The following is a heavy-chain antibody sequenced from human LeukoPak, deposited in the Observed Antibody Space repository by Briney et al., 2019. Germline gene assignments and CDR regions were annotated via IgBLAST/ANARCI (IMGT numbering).Heavy chain of an antibody. CDR2: IYYSGTT. CDR1: GGSISHYY. Sequence: SETLSLTCTVSGGSISHYYWSWIRQSPGKGLEWIGYIYYSGTTNYNPSLKSRVTISVDTSRNQFSLNLNSVTAADTAVYYCARGGTLMTMVNWGQGTLVTVSS. D-gene: IGHD4/OR15-4a*01. CDR3: ARGGTLMTMVN. V-gene: IGHV4-59*12. J-gene: IGHJ4*02.